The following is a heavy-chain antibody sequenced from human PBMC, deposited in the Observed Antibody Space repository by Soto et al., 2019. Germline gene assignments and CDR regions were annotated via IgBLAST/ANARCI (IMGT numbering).Heavy chain of an antibody. CDR1: GFSLSNARMG. CDR2: IFSNDEK. J-gene: IGHJ6*02. Sequence: SGPTLVNPTETLTLTCTVSGFSLSNARMGVSWIRQPPGKALEWLAHIFSNDEKSYSTSLKSRLTISKDTSKSQVVLTMTNMDPVDTATYYCALGYGSGSYYPYGMDVWGQGTTVTSP. D-gene: IGHD3-10*01. V-gene: IGHV2-26*01. CDR3: ALGYGSGSYYPYGMDV.